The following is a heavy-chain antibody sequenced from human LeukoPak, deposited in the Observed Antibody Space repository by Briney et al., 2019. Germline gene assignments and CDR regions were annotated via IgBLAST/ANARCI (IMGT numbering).Heavy chain of an antibody. J-gene: IGHJ5*02. D-gene: IGHD2-2*01. CDR2: INPNSGGT. V-gene: IGHV1-2*02. CDR3: ALLGYCSSTSCYGFDP. Sequence: ASVTVSCKASGYTFTGYYMHWVRQAPGQGLEWMGWINPNSGGTNYAQKFQGRVTMTRDTSISTAYMELSRLRSDDTAVYYCALLGYCSSTSCYGFDPWGQGTLVTVSS. CDR1: GYTFTGYY.